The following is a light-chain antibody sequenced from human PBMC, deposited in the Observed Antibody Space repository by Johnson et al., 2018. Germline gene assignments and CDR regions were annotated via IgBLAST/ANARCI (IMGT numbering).Light chain of an antibody. CDR3: GTLDSSLSAGNV. CDR1: SSNIGNNY. CDR2: ENN. V-gene: IGLV1-51*02. Sequence: QSVLTQPPSVSAAPGQKVTISCSGSSSNIGNNYVSWYQQLPGTAPKLLIYENNKRPSGIPDRFYGSKSGTSATLGITGLQTGDEADYYCGTLDSSLSAGNVFGTGTKVTVL. J-gene: IGLJ1*01.